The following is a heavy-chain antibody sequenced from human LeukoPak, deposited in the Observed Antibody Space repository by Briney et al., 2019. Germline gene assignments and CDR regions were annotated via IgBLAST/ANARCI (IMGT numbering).Heavy chain of an antibody. CDR3: TRFTYGGPFDY. J-gene: IGHJ4*02. Sequence: SETLSLTCTVSGGSISSYYWSWIRQPPGKGLEWIGYIYYSGSTDYNPSLKSRVTISVDTSKNQFSLKLTSVTAADTAIYYCTRFTYGGPFDYWGQGILVTVSS. CDR2: IYYSGST. D-gene: IGHD4/OR15-4a*01. V-gene: IGHV4-59*01. CDR1: GGSISSYY.